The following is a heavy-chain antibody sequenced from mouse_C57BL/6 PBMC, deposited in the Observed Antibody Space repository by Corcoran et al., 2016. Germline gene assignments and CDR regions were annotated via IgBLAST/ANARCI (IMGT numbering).Heavy chain of an antibody. CDR3: ARMLLLGYVDY. CDR1: GYTFTTYG. V-gene: IGHV9-3*01. D-gene: IGHD1-1*01. J-gene: IGHJ2*01. Sequence: QIQLVQSGPELKKPGETVKISCKASGYTFTTYGMSWVKQAPGKGLKWMGWINTYSGVPTYADDFKGRFAFSLETSASTAYLQINHLKNEDTATYFCARMLLLGYVDYWGQGTTLTVSS. CDR2: INTYSGVP.